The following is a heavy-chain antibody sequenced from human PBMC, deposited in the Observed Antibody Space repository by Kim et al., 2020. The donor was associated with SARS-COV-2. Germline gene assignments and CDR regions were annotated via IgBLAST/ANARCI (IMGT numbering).Heavy chain of an antibody. CDR2: IQANLHGGTA. D-gene: IGHD2-8*02. V-gene: IGHV3-15*01. Sequence: GGSLRLSCAASGFTFSNTWMGWVRQAPGKGLEWVGRIQANLHGGTADYAAPVKGRFIISRDDSHNTMYLHMNSLKSEDTGVYYCTADPICTAANCFPPALWGQGALVTVSS. CDR1: GFTFSNTW. CDR3: TADPICTAANCFPPAL. J-gene: IGHJ4*02.